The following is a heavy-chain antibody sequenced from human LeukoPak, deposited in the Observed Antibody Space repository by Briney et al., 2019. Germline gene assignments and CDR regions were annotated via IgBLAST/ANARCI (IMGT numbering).Heavy chain of an antibody. CDR1: GYTFTDYA. V-gene: IGHV7-4-1*02. CDR3: ASCNDSSGYFAY. D-gene: IGHD3-22*01. J-gene: IGHJ4*02. Sequence: ASVKVSCKPSGYTFTDYAIHWVRQAPGQGLEYMGWVNTNTGNPTYAQGFTGRFVFSSDSSVSTAYLQITSLKADDSAIYFCASCNDSSGYFAYWGQGTLVTVSP. CDR2: VNTNTGNP.